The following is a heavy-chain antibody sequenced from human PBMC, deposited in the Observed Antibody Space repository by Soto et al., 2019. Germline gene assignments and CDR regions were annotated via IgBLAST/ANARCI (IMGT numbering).Heavy chain of an antibody. CDR1: GGTCSSYA. Sequence: PRASVKVSCKASGGTCSSYAISWVRQAPGQGLEWMGGIIPIFGTANYAQKFQGRVTITADESTSTAYMELSSLRSEDTAVYYCASGYYYDSSGYGVRDYYYYGMDVWGQGTTVTVSS. D-gene: IGHD3-22*01. J-gene: IGHJ6*01. V-gene: IGHV1-69*13. CDR2: IIPIFGTA. CDR3: ASGYYYDSSGYGVRDYYYYGMDV.